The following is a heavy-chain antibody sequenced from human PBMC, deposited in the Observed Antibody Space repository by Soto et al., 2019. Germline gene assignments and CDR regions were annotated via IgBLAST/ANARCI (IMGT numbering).Heavy chain of an antibody. J-gene: IGHJ5*02. CDR3: ARHPERIAQIGWFDP. CDR1: GITFSSYS. Sequence: EVQLVESGGGLVQPGGSLRLSCAASGITFSSYSMNWVRHAPGKGLEWVSYISSSSSTIYYADSVKGRFTISRDNAKNSLYLQMNSLRAEDTAVYYCARHPERIAQIGWFDPWGQGTLVTVSS. D-gene: IGHD6-13*01. V-gene: IGHV3-48*01. CDR2: ISSSSSTI.